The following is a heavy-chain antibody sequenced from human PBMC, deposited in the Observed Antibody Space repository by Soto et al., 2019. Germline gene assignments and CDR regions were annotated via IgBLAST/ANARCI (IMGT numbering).Heavy chain of an antibody. CDR2: IYYTGST. J-gene: IGHJ4*02. D-gene: IGHD6-13*01. CDR3: ARGPSSASWYGDY. Sequence: XGTLSLTCTVSGGSISSSSYYWGWVRQPPGKGLEWIGSIYYTGSTYYNPSLTSRVTISVDTSKNQISLKLSSVTAADTAVYYCARGPSSASWYGDYWGQGTLVTVSS. CDR1: GGSISSSSYY. V-gene: IGHV4-39*01.